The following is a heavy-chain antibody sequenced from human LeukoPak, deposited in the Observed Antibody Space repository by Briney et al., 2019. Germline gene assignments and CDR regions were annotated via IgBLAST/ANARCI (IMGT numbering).Heavy chain of an antibody. D-gene: IGHD2-2*01. CDR1: GFTFSTYA. J-gene: IGHJ6*02. Sequence: GGSLRLSCAASGFTFSTYAMHWVRQAPGRALEWVAVISYDGGNKQYADSVKGRFTISRDNSKNTLYLQMDSLRAEDTAVYYCARDRRISSTRAYGMDVWGQGTTVTVSS. CDR2: ISYDGGNK. CDR3: ARDRRISSTRAYGMDV. V-gene: IGHV3-30*03.